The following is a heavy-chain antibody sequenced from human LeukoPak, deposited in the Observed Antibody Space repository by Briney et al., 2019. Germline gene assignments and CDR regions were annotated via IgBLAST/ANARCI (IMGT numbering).Heavy chain of an antibody. CDR1: GRSFSGYY. CDR3: ARGYDFWSGYPY. CDR2: INHSGST. Sequence: PSETLSLICAVYGRSFSGYYWSWIRQPPGKGLEWIGEINHSGSTNYNPSLKSRVTISVDTSKNQFSLKLSSVTAADTAVYYCARGYDFWSGYPYWGQGTLVTVSS. V-gene: IGHV4-34*01. J-gene: IGHJ4*02. D-gene: IGHD3-3*01.